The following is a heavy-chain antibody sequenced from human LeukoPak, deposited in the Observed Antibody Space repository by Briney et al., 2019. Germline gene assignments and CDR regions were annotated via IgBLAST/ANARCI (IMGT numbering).Heavy chain of an antibody. CDR2: ISGDGSST. D-gene: IGHD6-6*01. J-gene: IGHJ3*01. Sequence: GGSLRLSCAASGFTFSSYWMHWVRQAPGKGLVWVSRISGDGSSTSYADSVRGRFTISRDNAKNTLYLQMNSLRAEDTAVYYCARSSYSSSSSVWGQGTMVTVSS. CDR1: GFTFSSYW. CDR3: ARSSYSSSSSV. V-gene: IGHV3-74*01.